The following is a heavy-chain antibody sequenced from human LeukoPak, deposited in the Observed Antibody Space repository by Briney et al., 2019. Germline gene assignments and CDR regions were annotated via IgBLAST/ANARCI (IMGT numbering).Heavy chain of an antibody. Sequence: ASVKVSCKASGYTFTSYGISWVRQAPGQGLEWMGWISAYNGNTNYAQKLQGRVTMTTDTSTSTAYMELRSLRSDDTAVYYCARTGPYYYDSSGRLDYWGQGTLVTVFS. D-gene: IGHD3-22*01. CDR2: ISAYNGNT. J-gene: IGHJ4*02. V-gene: IGHV1-18*01. CDR1: GYTFTSYG. CDR3: ARTGPYYYDSSGRLDY.